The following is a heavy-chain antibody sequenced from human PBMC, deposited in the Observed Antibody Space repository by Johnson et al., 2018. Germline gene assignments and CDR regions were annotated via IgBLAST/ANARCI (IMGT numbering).Heavy chain of an antibody. CDR3: AKANNPYDSSGYYSRYFQH. J-gene: IGHJ1*01. Sequence: VQLVQSGGGLVQPGGSLRLSCAASGFTFSSYSMNWVRQAPGKGLEWVSYISSSSSTIYYADSVKGRFTISRDNSKNTLYLQMNTLRTEDTAVYYCAKANNPYDSSGYYSRYFQHWGQGTLVTVSS. CDR2: ISSSSSTI. V-gene: IGHV3-48*01. CDR1: GFTFSSYS. D-gene: IGHD3-22*01.